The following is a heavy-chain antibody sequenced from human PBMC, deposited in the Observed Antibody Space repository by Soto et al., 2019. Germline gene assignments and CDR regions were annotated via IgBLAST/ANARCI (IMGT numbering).Heavy chain of an antibody. CDR1: GGSISSSSYY. D-gene: IGHD3-9*01. J-gene: IGHJ4*02. Sequence: ETLSLTCTVSGGSISSSSYYWGWIRQPPGKGLEWIGSIYYSGSTYYNPSLKSRVTISVDTSKNQFSLKLSSVTAADTAVYYCARNAPILRYFDWPIFDYWGQGTLVTVSS. CDR2: IYYSGST. V-gene: IGHV4-39*01. CDR3: ARNAPILRYFDWPIFDY.